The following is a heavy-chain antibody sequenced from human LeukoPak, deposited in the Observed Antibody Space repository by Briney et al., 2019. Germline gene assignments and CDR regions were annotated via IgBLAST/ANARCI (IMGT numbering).Heavy chain of an antibody. CDR2: ISWNSGSI. CDR3: AKDMSRQWDRPFDY. Sequence: PGRSLRLSCAASGFTFDDYAMHWVRQAPGKGLEWVSGISWNSGSIGYADSVKGRFTISRDNAKNSLYLQMNSLRAEDTALYYCAKDMSRQWDRPFDYWGQGTLVTVSS. CDR1: GFTFDDYA. D-gene: IGHD1-26*01. V-gene: IGHV3-9*01. J-gene: IGHJ4*02.